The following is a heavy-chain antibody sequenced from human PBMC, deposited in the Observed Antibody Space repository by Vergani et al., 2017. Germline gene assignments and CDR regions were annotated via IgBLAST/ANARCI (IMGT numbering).Heavy chain of an antibody. D-gene: IGHD3-10*01. V-gene: IGHV3-23*01. CDR1: GFTFDTHT. Sequence: EVQLLESGGGLVQPGGSRRLSCAGAGFTFDTHTMAYARQAPGKGLEWVATISSGGGDIFYADSVKGRFTISRDNSKNTLFLQMNSLKDEDTAVYYCTTAWGLYYLHGEYFQYWGRGTLVSVSS. CDR2: ISSGGGDI. CDR3: TTAWGLYYLHGEYFQY. J-gene: IGHJ1*01.